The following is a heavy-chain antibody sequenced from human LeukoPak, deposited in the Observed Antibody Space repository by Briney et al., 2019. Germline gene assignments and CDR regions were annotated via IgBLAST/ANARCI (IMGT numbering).Heavy chain of an antibody. V-gene: IGHV3-11*01. CDR3: AKGSGNSSYRSSDC. Sequence: GGSLRLSCVASGFPFSDYYMSWIRQAPGKGLDWVSYISSSGSNIYYADSVKGRFTISRDNAKNSLYLQMNSLRAEDTAVYYCAKGSGNSSYRSSDCWGQGTLVTVSS. D-gene: IGHD2-2*02. J-gene: IGHJ4*02. CDR1: GFPFSDYY. CDR2: ISSSGSNI.